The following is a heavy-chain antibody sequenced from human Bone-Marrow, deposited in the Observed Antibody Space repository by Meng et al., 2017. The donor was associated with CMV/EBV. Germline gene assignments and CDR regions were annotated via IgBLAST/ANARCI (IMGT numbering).Heavy chain of an antibody. J-gene: IGHJ4*02. CDR1: GESFSGHY. V-gene: IGHV4-34*01. D-gene: IGHD1/OR15-1a*01. Sequence: SETLSLTCAVYGESFSGHYWSWVRQTPEKGLEWIGEINDSGSANHNPFLKSRVVVSADTSKNQFSLRLTSVTAADTAIYYWVRDKSSLGTPRRFFDSWGQGTLVTVSS. CDR3: VRDKSSLGTPRRFFDS. CDR2: INDSGSA.